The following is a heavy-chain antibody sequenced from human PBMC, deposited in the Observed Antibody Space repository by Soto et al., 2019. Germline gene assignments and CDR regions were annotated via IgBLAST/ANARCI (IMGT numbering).Heavy chain of an antibody. D-gene: IGHD2-15*01. CDR2: ISTYNGDT. V-gene: IGHV1-18*01. CDR3: ARAGAAPYYYYGMDV. Sequence: ASVKVSCKASGYTFSTSGMSWLRQAPGQGLEWMGWISTYNGDTNDAPKFQDRLTMTSDTSTSTVYMELRSLRSDDTAVYYCARAGAAPYYYYGMDVWGQGTRVTVSS. J-gene: IGHJ6*02. CDR1: GYTFSTSG.